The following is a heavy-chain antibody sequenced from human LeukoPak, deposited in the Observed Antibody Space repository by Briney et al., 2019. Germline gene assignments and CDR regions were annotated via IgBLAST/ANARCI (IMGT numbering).Heavy chain of an antibody. CDR3: AKDSLPHILWWPRDAFDI. Sequence: GGSLRLSCAASGFTFSSYAMSWVRQAPGKGLEWVSAISGSGGSTYYADSVKGRFTISRDNSKNTLYLQMNSLRAEDTAVYYCAKDSLPHILWWPRDAFDIWGQGTMVTVSS. CDR2: ISGSGGST. D-gene: IGHD2-21*01. J-gene: IGHJ3*02. CDR1: GFTFSSYA. V-gene: IGHV3-23*01.